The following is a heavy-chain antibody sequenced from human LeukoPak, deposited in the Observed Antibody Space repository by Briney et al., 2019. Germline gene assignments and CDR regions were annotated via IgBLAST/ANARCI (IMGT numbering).Heavy chain of an antibody. CDR2: MNPNSGNT. J-gene: IGHJ4*02. CDR1: GYTFTSYD. V-gene: IGHV1-8*03. D-gene: IGHD2-8*01. Sequence: EASVKVSCKASGYTFTSYDINWVRQATGQGLEWMGWMNPNSGNTGYAQKFQGRVTITRNTSISTAYMELSSLRSEDTAVYYCARASSELMVYAILTFWGQGTLVTVSS. CDR3: ARASSELMVYAILTF.